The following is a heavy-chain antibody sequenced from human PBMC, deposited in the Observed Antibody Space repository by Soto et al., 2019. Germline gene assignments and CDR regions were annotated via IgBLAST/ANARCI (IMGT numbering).Heavy chain of an antibody. CDR2: IYYSGST. CDR3: ARTTAVTTLLDV. J-gene: IGHJ6*02. V-gene: IGHV4-31*03. CDR1: GGSISSGGYY. Sequence: SETLSLTCTVSGGSISSGGYYWSWIRQHPGKGLEWIGYIYYSGSTYYNPSLKSRVTISVDTSKNQFSLKLSSVTAADTAVYYCARTTAVTTLLDVWGQGTTVTVSS. D-gene: IGHD4-17*01.